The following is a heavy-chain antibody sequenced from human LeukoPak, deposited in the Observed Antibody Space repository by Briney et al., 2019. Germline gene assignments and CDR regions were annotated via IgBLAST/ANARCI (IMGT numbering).Heavy chain of an antibody. CDR1: GGSFSGYY. Sequence: PSETLSLTCAVYGGSFSGYYWSWIRQPPGKGLEWIGEINHSGSTNYNPSLKSRVTISVDTSKNQFPLKLSSVTAADTAVYYCARHTTRTRYFDYWGQGTLVTVSS. V-gene: IGHV4-34*01. CDR3: ARHTTRTRYFDY. CDR2: INHSGST. J-gene: IGHJ4*03. D-gene: IGHD1-1*01.